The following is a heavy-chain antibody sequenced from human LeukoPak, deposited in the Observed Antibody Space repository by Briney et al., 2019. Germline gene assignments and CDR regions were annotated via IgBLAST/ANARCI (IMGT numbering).Heavy chain of an antibody. CDR3: ARPLRSYSSSWYEYYYYMDV. CDR1: GYTFTSYG. Sequence: ASVKVSCKASGYTFTSYGISWVRQAPGQGLEWMGWISAYNGNTNYAQKLQGRVTMTTDTSTSTAYMELRSLRSDDTAVYYCARPLRSYSSSWYEYYYYMDVWGKGTTVTVSS. V-gene: IGHV1-18*01. J-gene: IGHJ6*03. D-gene: IGHD6-13*01. CDR2: ISAYNGNT.